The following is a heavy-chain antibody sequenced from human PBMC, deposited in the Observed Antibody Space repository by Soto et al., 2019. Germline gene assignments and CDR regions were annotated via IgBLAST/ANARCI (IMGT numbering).Heavy chain of an antibody. CDR2: ISTHNGNT. Sequence: ASVKVSCKASVFTSSGISWVRQAPGQRLEWMGWISTHNGNTIYAQKFQGRVIMTMDTSTTTVYMELRSLRPGDTAVYLCARDRQDVVAQWDYWGQGTLVTVSS. CDR3: ARDRQDVVAQWDY. D-gene: IGHD2-21*01. V-gene: IGHV1-18*04. CDR1: VFTSSG. J-gene: IGHJ4*02.